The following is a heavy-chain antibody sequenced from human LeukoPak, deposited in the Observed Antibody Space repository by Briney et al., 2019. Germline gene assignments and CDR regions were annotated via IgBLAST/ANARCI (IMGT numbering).Heavy chain of an antibody. Sequence: PGGSLRLSCAASGFTFSSYSMNWVRQAPGKGLEWVSSISSSSSYIYYADSVKGRFTISRDNAKNSLYLQMNSLRAEDTALYHCARVLGSSGIAAAGAFDYWGQGTLVTVSS. CDR3: ARVLGSSGIAAAGAFDY. CDR1: GFTFSSYS. D-gene: IGHD6-13*01. J-gene: IGHJ4*02. CDR2: ISSSSSYI. V-gene: IGHV3-21*04.